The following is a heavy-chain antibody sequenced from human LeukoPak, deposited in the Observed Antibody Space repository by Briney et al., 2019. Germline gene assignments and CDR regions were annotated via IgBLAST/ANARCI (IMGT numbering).Heavy chain of an antibody. CDR1: GFIFSNRF. J-gene: IGHJ5*02. CDR2: ISADGSTA. D-gene: IGHD3-3*01. CDR3: AKYPIRP. Sequence: PGGSLRLSCAASGFIFSNRFMSWVRQAPGKGLEWVSTISADGSTAYYADSMKGRLTISRDNSKNTLYLQMNSLRAEDTAVYYCAKYPIRPWGQGTLVTVSS. V-gene: IGHV3-23*01.